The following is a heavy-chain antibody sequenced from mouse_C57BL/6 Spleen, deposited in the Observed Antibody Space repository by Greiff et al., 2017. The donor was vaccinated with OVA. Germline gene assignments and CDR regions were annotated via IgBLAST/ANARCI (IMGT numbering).Heavy chain of an antibody. CDR1: GYTFTSYW. CDR2: IDPSDSET. J-gene: IGHJ1*03. Sequence: QVQLQQPGAELVRPGSSVKLSCKASGYTFTSYWMHWVKQRPIQGLEWIGNIDPSDSETHYNQKFKDKATLTVDKSSSAAYMQLSSLTSEDSAVYDGAREYGSSYWYFDVWGTGTTVTVSS. D-gene: IGHD1-1*01. CDR3: AREYGSSYWYFDV. V-gene: IGHV1-52*01.